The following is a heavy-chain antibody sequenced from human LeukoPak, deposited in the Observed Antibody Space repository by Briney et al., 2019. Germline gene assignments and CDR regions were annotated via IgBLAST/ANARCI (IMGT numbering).Heavy chain of an antibody. Sequence: GASVKVSCKASGGTFSSYAISWVRQAPGQGLEWMGWISAYNGNTNYAQKLQGRVTMTTDTSTSTAYMELRSLRSDDTAAYYCARGGIAAAGTDWEAYYYYGMDVWGQGTTVTVSS. D-gene: IGHD6-13*01. CDR1: GGTFSSYA. V-gene: IGHV1-18*01. J-gene: IGHJ6*02. CDR2: ISAYNGNT. CDR3: ARGGIAAAGTDWEAYYYYGMDV.